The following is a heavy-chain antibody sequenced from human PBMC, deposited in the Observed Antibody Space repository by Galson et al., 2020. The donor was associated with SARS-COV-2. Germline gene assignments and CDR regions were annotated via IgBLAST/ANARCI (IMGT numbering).Heavy chain of an antibody. J-gene: IGHJ4*02. V-gene: IGHV4-34*01. D-gene: IGHD3-22*01. CDR3: ALRRYYYDSTDYWSLPFDY. Sequence: SETLSLTCAVYGGPLSGYYWSWIRQPPGKGLEWIGEISQSGSTNYKPSLNSQVTISIDTSKNHFSLRLTSVTAADTAVYYCALRRYYYDSTDYWSLPFDYWGQGALVTVSS. CDR1: GGPLSGYY. CDR2: ISQSGST.